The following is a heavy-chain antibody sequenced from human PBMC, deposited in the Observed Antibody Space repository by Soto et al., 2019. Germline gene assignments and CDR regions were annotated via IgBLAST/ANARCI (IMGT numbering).Heavy chain of an antibody. V-gene: IGHV1-18*01. CDR3: AREVTGRTDHAFDI. CDR1: GYTFTSYA. Sequence: ASVKVSSKASGYTFTSYAISWLRQSPGQGLEWMGWISAYNGNTNYAQKLQGRVTMTTDTSTSTAYMELRSLRSDDTAVYYCAREVTGRTDHAFDIWGEGTMVTVS. J-gene: IGHJ3*02. CDR2: ISAYNGNT. D-gene: IGHD1-20*01.